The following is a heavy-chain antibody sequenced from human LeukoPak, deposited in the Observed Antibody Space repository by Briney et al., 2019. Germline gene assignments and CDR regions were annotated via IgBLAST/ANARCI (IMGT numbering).Heavy chain of an antibody. D-gene: IGHD3-9*01. J-gene: IGHJ6*02. CDR1: GFTFSSYA. CDR3: ARFDIDV. V-gene: IGHV3-53*04. Sequence: GGSLRLSCAASGFTFSSYAMSWVRQAPGKGLEWVSVIYSGGSTYYADSVKGRFTISRHNSKNTLYLQMNSLRAEDTAVYYCARFDIDVWGQGTTVTVSS. CDR2: IYSGGST.